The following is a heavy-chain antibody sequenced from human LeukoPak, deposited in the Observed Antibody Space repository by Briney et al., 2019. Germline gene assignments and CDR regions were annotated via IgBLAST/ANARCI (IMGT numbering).Heavy chain of an antibody. Sequence: ASVKVSCKASGYTFTSYDISWVRQAPGQGLEWMGWMNPYSGNTGYAQKFQGRVTMTRNTSISTAYMELSSLRSEDTAVYYCARKARITMIVRGFDPGGQGTLVTVSS. CDR2: MNPYSGNT. J-gene: IGHJ5*02. V-gene: IGHV1-8*01. CDR1: GYTFTSYD. D-gene: IGHD3-22*01. CDR3: ARKARITMIVRGFDP.